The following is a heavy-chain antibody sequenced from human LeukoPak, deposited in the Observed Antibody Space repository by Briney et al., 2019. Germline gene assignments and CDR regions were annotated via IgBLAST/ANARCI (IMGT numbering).Heavy chain of an antibody. Sequence: PGGSLRLSCAASGFTFSSYAMHWVRQAPGKGLEYVSAISSNGGSTYYANSVKGRFTISRDNSKSTLYLQMGSLRAEDMAVYYCARGDADCSGGSCYSSYYYYMDVWGKGTTVTVSS. CDR3: ARGDADCSGGSCYSSYYYYMDV. J-gene: IGHJ6*03. V-gene: IGHV3-64*01. CDR2: ISSNGGST. D-gene: IGHD2-15*01. CDR1: GFTFSSYA.